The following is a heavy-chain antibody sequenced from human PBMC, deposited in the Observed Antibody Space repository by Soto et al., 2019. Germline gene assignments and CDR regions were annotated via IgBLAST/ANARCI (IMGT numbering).Heavy chain of an antibody. D-gene: IGHD3-22*01. V-gene: IGHV1-69*06. CDR3: ARDIPYYYDSSGHLGAFDI. J-gene: IGHJ3*02. Sequence: EASVKVSCKASGGTFSSYAISWVRQAPGQGLEWMGGIIPIFGTANYAQKFQGRVTITADKSTSTAYMELSSLRSEDTAVYHCARDIPYYYDSSGHLGAFDIWGQGTMVTVSS. CDR1: GGTFSSYA. CDR2: IIPIFGTA.